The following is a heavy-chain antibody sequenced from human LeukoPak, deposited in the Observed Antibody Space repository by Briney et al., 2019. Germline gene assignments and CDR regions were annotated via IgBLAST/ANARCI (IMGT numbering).Heavy chain of an antibody. CDR1: GDSISSSTYF. CDR3: ARDHSNILTGYYIY. Sequence: SETLSLTCIVSGDSISSSTYFWGWIRHPPGKGLEWIGSIDYSGSTYYKPSLKSRLTIPVDTSKNQFSLKLSSVTAADTAVYYCARDHSNILTGYYIYWGQGTLVTVSS. J-gene: IGHJ4*02. CDR2: IDYSGST. D-gene: IGHD3-9*01. V-gene: IGHV4-39*07.